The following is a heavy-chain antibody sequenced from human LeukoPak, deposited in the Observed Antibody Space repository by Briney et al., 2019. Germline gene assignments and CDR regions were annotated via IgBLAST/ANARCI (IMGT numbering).Heavy chain of an antibody. CDR1: GFTFSSYA. D-gene: IGHD3-22*01. CDR3: ARAVGEYYYDSSGYGYFDY. CDR2: VSYDGSNK. Sequence: GGSLRLSCASSGFTFSSYAMHWVRQAAGKVLEWVAVVSYDGSNKHYADSVKGRFTISRDNSKNTLYLQMNSLRAEDTAVYYCARAVGEYYYDSSGYGYFDYWGQGIMVTVSS. V-gene: IGHV3-30-3*01. J-gene: IGHJ4*02.